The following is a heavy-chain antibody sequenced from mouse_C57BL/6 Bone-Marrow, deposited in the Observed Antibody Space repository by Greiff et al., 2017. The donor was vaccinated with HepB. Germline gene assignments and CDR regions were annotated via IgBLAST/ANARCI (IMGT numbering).Heavy chain of an antibody. V-gene: IGHV14-4*01. CDR3: TTPLYYDYFYAMDY. J-gene: IGHJ4*01. CDR1: GFNIKDDY. CDR2: IDPENGDT. D-gene: IGHD2-4*01. Sequence: EVKLQESGAELVRPGASVKLSCTASGFNIKDDYMHWVKQRPEQGLEWIGWIDPENGDTEYASKFPGKATITADTSSNTAYLQLSSLTSEETAVYYCTTPLYYDYFYAMDYWGQGTSVTVSS.